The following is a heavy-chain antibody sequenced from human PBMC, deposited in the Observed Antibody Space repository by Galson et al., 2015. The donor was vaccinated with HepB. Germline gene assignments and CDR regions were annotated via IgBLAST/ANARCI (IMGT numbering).Heavy chain of an antibody. CDR1: GFSVNDNN. J-gene: IGHJ4*02. CDR2: VHGNGDI. Sequence: SLRLSCAASGFSVNDNNMGCGRQAPGKGLEWVSVVHGNGDIYYADSVKGRFSTSRDIRMNTLSLHMKSLRPEDTAMYYCASFGGSYIGGWGQGTLVTVSS. CDR3: ASFGGSYIGG. V-gene: IGHV3-53*01. D-gene: IGHD3-16*01.